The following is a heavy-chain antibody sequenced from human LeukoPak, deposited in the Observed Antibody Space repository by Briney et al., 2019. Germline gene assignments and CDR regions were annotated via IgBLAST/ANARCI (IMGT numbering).Heavy chain of an antibody. CDR1: GFTFSSYN. D-gene: IGHD1-26*01. V-gene: IGHV3-48*01. J-gene: IGHJ4*02. CDR2: ISSSTNTI. CDR3: ATESGTYSGTCFDY. Sequence: GGSLRLSCAASGFTFSSYNMNWVRQAPGKGLEWVSYISSSTNTIYYADSVKGRFTISRDNAKNSLYLQMNSLRAEDTAVYYCATESGTYSGTCFDYWGQGTLVTVSS.